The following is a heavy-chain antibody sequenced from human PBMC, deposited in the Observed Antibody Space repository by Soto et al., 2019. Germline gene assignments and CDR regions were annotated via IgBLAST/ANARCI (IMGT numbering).Heavy chain of an antibody. J-gene: IGHJ5*02. CDR3: VRALRHTAMVYPWFDP. V-gene: IGHV4-31*03. Sequence: KASETLSLTCTVSGASVSTGAYYWGWVRQRPGKGLEWVGYIYESGYTYYNTSLKSRLTISLDSSNNQFSLGLTSVTAADTAVYYCVRALRHTAMVYPWFDPWGQGTLVTVSS. D-gene: IGHD5-18*01. CDR1: GASVSTGAYY. CDR2: IYESGYT.